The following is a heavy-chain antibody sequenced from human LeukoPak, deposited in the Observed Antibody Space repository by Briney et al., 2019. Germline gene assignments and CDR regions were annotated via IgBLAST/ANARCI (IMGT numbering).Heavy chain of an antibody. Sequence: ASVKVSCKASGYTFTSYGISWVRQAPGQGLEWMGWISAYNGNTNYAQKLQGRVTMTTDTSTSTAYMELRSLRSDDTAVYYCAKDHKGSWFPYYFDYWGQGTLVIVSS. CDR1: GYTFTSYG. CDR2: ISAYNGNT. V-gene: IGHV1-18*01. D-gene: IGHD3-10*01. CDR3: AKDHKGSWFPYYFDY. J-gene: IGHJ4*02.